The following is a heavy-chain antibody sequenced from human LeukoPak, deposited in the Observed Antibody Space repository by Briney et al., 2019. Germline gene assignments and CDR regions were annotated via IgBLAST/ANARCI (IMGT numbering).Heavy chain of an antibody. CDR2: IDPSGGST. V-gene: IGHV1-46*01. Sequence: GASVKVSCKASGYTFTSYYLHWVRQAPGQGLDWMGLIDPSGGSTSYAQKFQGRVTMTRDTSTSIVYRELSSLRSEDTAVYYCGLLTGPFDYWGQGTLVTVSS. J-gene: IGHJ4*02. CDR1: GYTFTSYY. D-gene: IGHD3-9*01. CDR3: GLLTGPFDY.